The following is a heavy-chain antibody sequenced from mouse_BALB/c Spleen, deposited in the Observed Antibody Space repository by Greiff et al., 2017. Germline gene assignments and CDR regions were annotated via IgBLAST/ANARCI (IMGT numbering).Heavy chain of an antibody. CDR2: ISYSGST. J-gene: IGHJ1*01. V-gene: IGHV3-2*02. Sequence: EVKLQESGPGLVKPSQSLSLTCTVTGYSITSDYAWNWIRQFPGNKLEWMGYISYSGSTSYNPSLKSRTSITRDTSKNQFFLQLNSVTTEDTATYYCARMNLLWPGNWYFDVWGAGTTVTVSS. CDR1: GYSITSDYA. D-gene: IGHD2-1*01. CDR3: ARMNLLWPGNWYFDV.